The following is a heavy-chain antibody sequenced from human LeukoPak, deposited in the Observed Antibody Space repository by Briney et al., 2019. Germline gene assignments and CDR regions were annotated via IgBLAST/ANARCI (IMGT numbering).Heavy chain of an antibody. CDR1: GFTFSSYG. CDR3: AKDGPHFTNSYDSSGYPYYFDY. Sequence: GGSLRLSCAASGFTFSSYGMHWVRQAPGKGLEWVAVISYDGSNKYYADSVKGRFTISRDNSKNTLYLQMNSLRAEDTAVYYCAKDGPHFTNSYDSSGYPYYFDYWGQGTLVTVSS. D-gene: IGHD3-22*01. CDR2: ISYDGSNK. V-gene: IGHV3-30*18. J-gene: IGHJ4*02.